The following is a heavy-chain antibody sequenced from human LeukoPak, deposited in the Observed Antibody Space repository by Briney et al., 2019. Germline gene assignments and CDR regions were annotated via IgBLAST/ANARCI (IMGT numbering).Heavy chain of an antibody. J-gene: IGHJ6*03. Sequence: PSETLSLTCTVSGGSISSYYWSWIRQPPGKGLEWIGYIYYSGSTNYNPSLKSRVTISVDTSKNQFSLKLSSVTAADTAVYYCAREYGDYGDGTTYYMDVWGKGTTVTISS. V-gene: IGHV4-59*01. D-gene: IGHD4-17*01. CDR1: GGSISSYY. CDR2: IYYSGST. CDR3: AREYGDYGDGTTYYMDV.